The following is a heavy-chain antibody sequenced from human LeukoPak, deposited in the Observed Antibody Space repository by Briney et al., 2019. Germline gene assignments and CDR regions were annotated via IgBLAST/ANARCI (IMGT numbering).Heavy chain of an antibody. CDR1: RFTFGAYA. D-gene: IGHD4-17*01. CDR3: AKGDAHGDYFYFDN. J-gene: IGHJ4*02. Sequence: GGSLRLSCAASRFTFGAYAMTWVRQAPGKGLEWVSGISGSGVSTYYADSVKGRFTISRDNSKNTLFLQMGGLSPEDTAVYYCAKGDAHGDYFYFDNWGQGTLVTVSS. CDR2: ISGSGVST. V-gene: IGHV3-23*01.